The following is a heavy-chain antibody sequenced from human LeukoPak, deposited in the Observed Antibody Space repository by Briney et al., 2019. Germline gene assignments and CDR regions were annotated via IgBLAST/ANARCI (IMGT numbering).Heavy chain of an antibody. J-gene: IGHJ4*02. CDR3: ARDSYYYGSGSYLVSDY. V-gene: IGHV3-30*04. CDR1: GFTFSSYA. D-gene: IGHD3-10*01. Sequence: GGSLRLSCAASGFTFSSYAMHWVRQAPGKGLEWVAVISYDGSNKYYADSVKGRFTISRDNSKNTLYLQMNSLRAEDPAVYYCARDSYYYGSGSYLVSDYWGQGTLVTVSS. CDR2: ISYDGSNK.